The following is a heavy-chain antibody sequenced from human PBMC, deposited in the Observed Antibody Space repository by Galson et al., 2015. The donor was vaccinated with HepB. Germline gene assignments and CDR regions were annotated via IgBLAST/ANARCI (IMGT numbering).Heavy chain of an antibody. J-gene: IGHJ5*02. CDR3: ARVGLFCRGGSCYSRANFFDT. D-gene: IGHD2-15*01. Sequence: SVKVSCKASGYTFSNYYIHWVRQAPGQGPEWMGIINPTSGSTSHTPKFQGRLTLTRATSTSTVFMELSSLRSEDTAVYYCARVGLFCRGGSCYSRANFFDTWGQGTLVTV. CDR2: INPTSGST. V-gene: IGHV1-46*03. CDR1: GYTFSNYY.